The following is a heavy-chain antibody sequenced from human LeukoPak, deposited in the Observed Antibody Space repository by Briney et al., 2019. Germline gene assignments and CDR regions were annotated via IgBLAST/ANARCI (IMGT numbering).Heavy chain of an antibody. J-gene: IGHJ5*02. D-gene: IGHD5-24*01. CDR1: GFTFSSYS. V-gene: IGHV3-21*01. CDR2: ISSSSSYI. Sequence: GGSLRLSCAASGFTFSSYSMNWVRQAPGKGLEWCSSISSSSSYIYYADSVKGRFTISRDNAKNSLYLQMNSLRAEDTAVYYCARGPKMARSNWFDPWGQGTLVTVSS. CDR3: ARGPKMARSNWFDP.